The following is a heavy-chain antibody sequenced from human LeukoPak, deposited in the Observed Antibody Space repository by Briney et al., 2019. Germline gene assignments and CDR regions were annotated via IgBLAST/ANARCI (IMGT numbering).Heavy chain of an antibody. J-gene: IGHJ4*02. D-gene: IGHD6-19*01. CDR2: ISGSGGST. CDR1: GFTFSSYA. V-gene: IGHV3-23*01. CDR3: AKSRILGGSGWHVPFDY. Sequence: GGSLRLSCAASGFTFSSYAMSWVRQAPGKGLEWVSAISGSGGSTYYADSVKGRFTISRDNSKNTLYLQMNSLRAEDTAVYYCAKSRILGGSGWHVPFDYWGQGTLVTVSS.